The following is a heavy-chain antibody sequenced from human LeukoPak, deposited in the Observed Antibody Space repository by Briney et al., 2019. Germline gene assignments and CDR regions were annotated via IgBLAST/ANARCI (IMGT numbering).Heavy chain of an antibody. J-gene: IGHJ4*02. Sequence: PGGSLRLSCAASGFTFSSYGMHWVRQAPGKGLERVAVIWYDGSNKYYADSVKGRFTISRDNSKNTLYLQMNSLRAEDTAVYYCARVMGEDTAMVLDYWGQGTLVTVSS. CDR3: ARVMGEDTAMVLDY. D-gene: IGHD5-18*01. V-gene: IGHV3-33*08. CDR1: GFTFSSYG. CDR2: IWYDGSNK.